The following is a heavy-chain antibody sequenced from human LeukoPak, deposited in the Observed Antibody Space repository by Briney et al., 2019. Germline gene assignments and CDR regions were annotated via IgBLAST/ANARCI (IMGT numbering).Heavy chain of an antibody. Sequence: SSVKVSCKASGGTFSSYAISWVRQAPGQGLEWMGGIIPIFGTANYAQKFQGRVTITADESTSTAYMELSSLRSEDTAVYYCASGGVIVVVVAATQNWFDPWGQGTLVTVSS. CDR1: GGTFSSYA. D-gene: IGHD2-15*01. CDR2: IIPIFGTA. CDR3: ASGGVIVVVVAATQNWFDP. J-gene: IGHJ5*02. V-gene: IGHV1-69*01.